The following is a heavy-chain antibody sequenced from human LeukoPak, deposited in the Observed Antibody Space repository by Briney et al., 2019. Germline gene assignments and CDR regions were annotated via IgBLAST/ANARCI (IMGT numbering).Heavy chain of an antibody. CDR1: GGSISSGDYY. CDR3: ASKHYDILTVDY. Sequence: SETLSLTCTVSGGSISSGDYYWSWIRQPAGKGLEWIGYIYYSGSTYYNPSLKSRVTISVDTSKNQFSLKLSSVTAADTAVYYCASKHYDILTVDYWGQGTPGHRLL. J-gene: IGHJ4*02. D-gene: IGHD3-9*01. CDR2: IYYSGST. V-gene: IGHV4-30-4*01.